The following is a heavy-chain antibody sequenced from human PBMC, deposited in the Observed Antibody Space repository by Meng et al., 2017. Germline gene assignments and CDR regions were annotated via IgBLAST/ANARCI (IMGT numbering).Heavy chain of an antibody. CDR3: ARDTIRGHDY. CDR2: ISYDGSNK. V-gene: IGHV3-30*04. CDR1: GFTFSSYA. Sequence: GESLKISCAASGFTFSSYAMHWVRQAPGKGLEWVAVISYDGSNKYYADSVKGRFTISRDNAKNSLYLQMNSLRAEDTAVYYCARDTIRGHDYWGQGTLVTVSS. J-gene: IGHJ4*02. D-gene: IGHD3-3*01.